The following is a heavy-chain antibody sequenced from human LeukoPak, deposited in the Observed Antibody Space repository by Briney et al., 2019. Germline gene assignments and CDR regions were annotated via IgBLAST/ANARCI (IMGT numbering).Heavy chain of an antibody. V-gene: IGHV3-21*01. Sequence: PGGSLRLSCVGSGFTFRSYTLSWVRQAPGKGLEWVSSITSSSSFIYYADSVKGRFTISRDNAKNSLFLQMNSLRAEHTAVYYCAREGYSYVVDAFDIWGQGTMVTVSS. D-gene: IGHD5-18*01. CDR1: GFTFRSYT. CDR2: ITSSSSFI. CDR3: AREGYSYVVDAFDI. J-gene: IGHJ3*02.